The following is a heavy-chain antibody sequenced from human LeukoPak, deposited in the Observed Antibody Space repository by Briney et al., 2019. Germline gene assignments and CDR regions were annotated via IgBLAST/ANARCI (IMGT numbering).Heavy chain of an antibody. CDR3: ARGLVPAAIESYYYYYGMDV. D-gene: IGHD2-2*01. CDR1: GGTFSSYA. CDR2: IIPIFGTA. V-gene: IGHV1-69*05. Sequence: SVKVSCKASGGTFSSYAISWVRQAPGQGLEWMGGIIPIFGTANYAQKFQGRVTITTDESTSTAYMELSSLRSEDTAVYYCARGLVPAAIESYYYYYGMDVWGQGTTVTVSS. J-gene: IGHJ6*02.